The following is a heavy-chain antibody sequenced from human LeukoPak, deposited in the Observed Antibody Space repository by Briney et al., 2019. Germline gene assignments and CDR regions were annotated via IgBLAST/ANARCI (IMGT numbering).Heavy chain of an antibody. Sequence: SETLSLTCAVYGGSFSGYYWSWIRQPPGKGLEWIGEINHSGSTNYNPSLKSRVTISVDTFKNQFSLKLSSVTAADTAVYYCARRIYDSSGPGPFDYWGQGTLVTVSS. CDR1: GGSFSGYY. V-gene: IGHV4-34*01. D-gene: IGHD3-22*01. J-gene: IGHJ4*02. CDR2: INHSGST. CDR3: ARRIYDSSGPGPFDY.